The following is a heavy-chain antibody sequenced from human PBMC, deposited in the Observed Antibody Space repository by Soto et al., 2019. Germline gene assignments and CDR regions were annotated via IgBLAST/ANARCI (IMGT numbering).Heavy chain of an antibody. CDR1: GGSINSDDSY. D-gene: IGHD5-12*01. V-gene: IGHV4-30-4*01. J-gene: IGHJ6*02. Sequence: QVQLQESGPGLVKPSQTLSLTCTVSGGSINSDDSYWSWLRQPPGRGLEWIGYIYDSDTTYYNPSLKSRVTISVATSKNQFSLKLNSVTAADTAVYYCARDRQSEIVAMLASNGMEVWGQGTTVIVSS. CDR2: IYDSDTT. CDR3: ARDRQSEIVAMLASNGMEV.